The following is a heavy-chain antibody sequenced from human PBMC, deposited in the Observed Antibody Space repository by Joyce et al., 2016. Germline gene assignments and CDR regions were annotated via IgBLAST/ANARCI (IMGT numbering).Heavy chain of an antibody. D-gene: IGHD6-19*01. CDR3: VRGRGGWTIFDL. CDR1: GFSLSEYW. V-gene: IGHV3-74*03. Sequence: EVQLVESGGGLVQPGGSLRLSCEASGFSLSEYWMHWVRQDSGKGLGCVSRINSDGNRKEYADSVEEGRITVARDNAKNTLYLQVNSLRVEDTAMYYCVRGRGGWTIFDLWGQGTMVTVSS. J-gene: IGHJ4*02. CDR2: INSDGNRK.